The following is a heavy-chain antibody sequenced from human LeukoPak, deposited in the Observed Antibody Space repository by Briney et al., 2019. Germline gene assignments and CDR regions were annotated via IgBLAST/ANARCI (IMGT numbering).Heavy chain of an antibody. D-gene: IGHD3-16*01. CDR3: ASRNWG. CDR1: GFTFSTYS. Sequence: GGSLRLSCAASGFTFSTYSMTWVRQAPGKGLEWVSSISSSSSYIFYADSVKGRFTISRDNAKNSLYLQMNSLRVEDTAMYFCASRNWGWGQGTLVTVSS. CDR2: ISSSSSYI. J-gene: IGHJ4*02. V-gene: IGHV3-21*01.